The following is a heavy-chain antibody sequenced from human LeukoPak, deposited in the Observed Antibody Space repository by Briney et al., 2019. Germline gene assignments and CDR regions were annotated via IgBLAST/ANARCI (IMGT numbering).Heavy chain of an antibody. CDR1: GGSISSSNW. CDR2: IYHSGST. V-gene: IGHV4-4*02. J-gene: IGHJ4*02. CDR3: ARSPPGPYGGNSALGY. Sequence: SETLSLTCAVSGGSISSSNWWSWVRQPPGKGLEWIGEIYHSGSTNYNPSLKSRVTISVDKSKNQFSLKLSSVTAADTAVYYCARSPPGPYGGNSALGYWGQGTLVTVSS. D-gene: IGHD4-23*01.